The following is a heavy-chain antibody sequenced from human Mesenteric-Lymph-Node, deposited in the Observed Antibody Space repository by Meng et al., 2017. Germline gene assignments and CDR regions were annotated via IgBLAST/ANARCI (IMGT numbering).Heavy chain of an antibody. V-gene: IGHV4-34*01. J-gene: IGHJ4*02. CDR3: ARGLDNDWNDPDY. CDR2: INHSGST. D-gene: IGHD1-1*01. Sequence: SETLSLTCDVYGGSFSGYYWSWIRQPPGKGLEWIGEINHSGSTNYNPSLKSRVTISVDTSKNQFSLKLSSVTAADTAVYFCARGLDNDWNDPDYWGQRTLVTVSS. CDR1: GGSFSGYY.